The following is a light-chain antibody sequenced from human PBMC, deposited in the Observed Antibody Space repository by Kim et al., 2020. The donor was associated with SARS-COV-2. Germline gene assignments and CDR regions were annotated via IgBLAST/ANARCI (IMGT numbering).Light chain of an antibody. Sequence: EIVLTQSPVTLSLSPGERATLSCGASQSIASNSLAWYQQKPGLAPRLLIYDVSTRDSGIPDRFSGSGSGTEFTLTISRLEPEDFAVYYCQQYDDSAHTFGQGTKLEI. J-gene: IGKJ2*01. CDR3: QQYDDSAHT. V-gene: IGKV3D-20*01. CDR2: DVS. CDR1: QSIASNS.